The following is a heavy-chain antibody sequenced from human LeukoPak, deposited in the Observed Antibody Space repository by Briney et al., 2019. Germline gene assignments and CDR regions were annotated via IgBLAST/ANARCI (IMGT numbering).Heavy chain of an antibody. CDR2: ITRNGGTS. CDR3: ARGGSFSNY. CDR1: GFTFSSYG. J-gene: IGHJ4*02. V-gene: IGHV3-20*04. Sequence: GGTLRLSCAASGFTFSSYGMHRVRQAPGKGLEWVSGITRNGGTSGYADSVKGRFTISRDNVKNCLYLQMNSLRAEDTALYYCARGGSFSNYWGQGTLVTVSS. D-gene: IGHD1-26*01.